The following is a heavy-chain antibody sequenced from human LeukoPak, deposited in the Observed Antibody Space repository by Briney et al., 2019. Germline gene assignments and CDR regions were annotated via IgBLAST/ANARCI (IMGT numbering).Heavy chain of an antibody. CDR2: IIPIFGTA. J-gene: IGHJ5*02. D-gene: IGHD2-8*01. CDR3: ARAYTLGYRTNGVCFTFDP. CDR1: GGTFSSYA. V-gene: IGHV1-69*01. Sequence: GASVKVSWKASGGTFSSYAISWVRQAPGQGLEWMGGIIPIFGTANYAQKFQGRVTITADESTSTAYMELSSLRSEDTAVYYCARAYTLGYRTNGVCFTFDPWGQGTLVTVSS.